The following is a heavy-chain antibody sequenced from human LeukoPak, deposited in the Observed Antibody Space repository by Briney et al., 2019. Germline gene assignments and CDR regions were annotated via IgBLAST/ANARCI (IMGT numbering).Heavy chain of an antibody. CDR3: ARKQNYYGSGSLDY. CDR1: GGSISSGDYY. V-gene: IGHV4-30-4*01. D-gene: IGHD3-10*01. CDR2: IYYSGST. J-gene: IGHJ4*02. Sequence: PSQTLSVTCTVSGGSISSGDYYWSWIRQPPGKGLEWIGYIYYSGSTYYNPSLKSRVTISVDTSKNQFSLKLSSVTAADTAVYYCARKQNYYGSGSLDYWGQGTLVTVSS.